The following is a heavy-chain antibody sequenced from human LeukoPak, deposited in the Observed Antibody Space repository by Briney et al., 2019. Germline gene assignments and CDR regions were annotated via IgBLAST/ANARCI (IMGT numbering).Heavy chain of an antibody. CDR1: DGSMGNYY. J-gene: IGHJ4*02. D-gene: IGHD7-27*01. V-gene: IGHV4-59*08. Sequence: SETLSLTCTVSDGSMGNYYWSWIRQPPGKGLEWIGYIYFSGSTNYTPSLKSRVTISVDTSMNQFSLKLSSVTAADTAVYYCARHSPGTGAHYFDYWGQGTLVTVSS. CDR2: IYFSGST. CDR3: ARHSPGTGAHYFDY.